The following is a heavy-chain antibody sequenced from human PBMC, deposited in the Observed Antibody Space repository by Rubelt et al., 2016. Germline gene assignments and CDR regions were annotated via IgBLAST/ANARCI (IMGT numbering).Heavy chain of an antibody. CDR3: AKDIDGSGNFYMDV. CDR1: GFTFDDYA. J-gene: IGHJ6*03. V-gene: IGHV3-43D*03. D-gene: IGHD3-10*01. CDR2: ISWAGGST. Sequence: EVQLVESGGVVVQPGGSVRLSCAASGFTFDDYAMHWVRQAPGKGLEWVSLISWAGGSTYYAGSVMGLFTISRDNNRNSLYLQMTSLRPEDTALYECAKDIDGSGNFYMDVWGKGTTVTVSS.